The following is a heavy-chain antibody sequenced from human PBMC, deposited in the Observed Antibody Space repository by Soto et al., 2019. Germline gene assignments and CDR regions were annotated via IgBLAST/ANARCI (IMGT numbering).Heavy chain of an antibody. CDR3: ARIGSSSLYYYGMDV. Sequence: SETLSLTCTVSGGPISSGDYYWSSIRQPPGKGLEWIGYIYYSGSTYYNPSLKSRVTISVDTSKNQFSLKLSSVTAADTAVYYCARIGSSSLYYYGMDVWGQGTTVTVSS. CDR2: IYYSGST. V-gene: IGHV4-30-4*01. CDR1: GGPISSGDYY. D-gene: IGHD6-6*01. J-gene: IGHJ6*02.